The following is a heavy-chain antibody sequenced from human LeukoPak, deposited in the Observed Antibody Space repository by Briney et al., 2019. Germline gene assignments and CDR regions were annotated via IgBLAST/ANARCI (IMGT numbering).Heavy chain of an antibody. CDR1: GFTFSSYA. CDR2: ISGSGGST. D-gene: IGHD3-3*01. CDR3: AKNFLSGYDFWSGYFADY. J-gene: IGHJ4*02. V-gene: IGHV3-23*01. Sequence: PGGSLRLSCAASGFTFSSYAMSWFRQAPGKGLEWVSAISGSGGSTYYADSVKGRFTISRDNSKNTLYLQMNSLRAEDTAVYYCAKNFLSGYDFWSGYFADYWGQGTLVTVSS.